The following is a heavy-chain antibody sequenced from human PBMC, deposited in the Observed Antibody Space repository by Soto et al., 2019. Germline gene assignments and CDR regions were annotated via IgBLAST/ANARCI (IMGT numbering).Heavy chain of an antibody. CDR3: ARELARAGYYYYGMDV. CDR2: ISSSSSYI. Sequence: RLSCAASGFTFSSYSMNWVRQAPGKGLEWVSSISSSSSYIYYADSVKGRFTTSRDNAKNSLYLQMNSLRAEDTAVYYCARELARAGYYYYGMDVWGLGTPVTVSS. J-gene: IGHJ6*02. CDR1: GFTFSSYS. D-gene: IGHD6-6*01. V-gene: IGHV3-21*01.